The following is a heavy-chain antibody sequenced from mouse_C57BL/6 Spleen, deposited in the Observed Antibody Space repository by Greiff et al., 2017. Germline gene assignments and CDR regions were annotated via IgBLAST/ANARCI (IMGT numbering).Heavy chain of an antibody. CDR3: ARGYGSSYSYAMDY. D-gene: IGHD1-1*01. V-gene: IGHV1-81*01. J-gene: IGHJ4*01. CDR2: IYPRSGNT. CDR1: GYTFTSYG. Sequence: QVQLQQSGAELARPGASVKLSCKASGYTFTSYGLSWVKQRTGQGLEWIGEIYPRSGNTYYNEKFKGKATLTADKSSSTAYMELRSLTSEDSAVYFCARGYGSSYSYAMDYWGQGTSVTVSS.